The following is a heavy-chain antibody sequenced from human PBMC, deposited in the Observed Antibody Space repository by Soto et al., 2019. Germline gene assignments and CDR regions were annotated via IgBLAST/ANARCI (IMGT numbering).Heavy chain of an antibody. V-gene: IGHV4-4*02. J-gene: IGHJ4*02. D-gene: IGHD1-7*01. CDR1: SGSISSSNW. Sequence: QVQLQESGPGLVKPSGTLSLTCAVSSGSISSSNWWSWVRQPPGKGLEWIGEIYHSGSTNYNPSLKSRVTISVDKSKNQFSLKLSSVTAADTAVYYCARLGYNWNYSQRYYFDYWGQGTLVTVSS. CDR3: ARLGYNWNYSQRYYFDY. CDR2: IYHSGST.